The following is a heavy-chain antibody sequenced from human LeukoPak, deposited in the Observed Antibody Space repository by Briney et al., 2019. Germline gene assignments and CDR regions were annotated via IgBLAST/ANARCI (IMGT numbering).Heavy chain of an antibody. J-gene: IGHJ4*02. CDR2: ISAYNGNT. CDR3: AVGPTYYDFWSGSLYYFDY. D-gene: IGHD3-3*01. CDR1: GYTFTTYD. V-gene: IGHV1-18*01. Sequence: KVSCKASGYTFTTYDISWVRQAPGQGLEWMGWISAYNGNTNYAQKLQGRVTMTTDTSTSTAYMELRSLRSDDTAVYYCAVGPTYYDFWSGSLYYFDYWGQGTLVTVSS.